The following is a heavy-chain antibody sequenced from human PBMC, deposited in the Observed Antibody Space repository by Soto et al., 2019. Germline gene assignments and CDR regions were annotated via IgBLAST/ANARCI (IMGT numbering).Heavy chain of an antibody. CDR1: GFTVSSNY. V-gene: IGHV3-53*02. Sequence: EVQLVETGGGLIQPGGSLRLSCAASGFTVSSNYMSWVRQAPGKGLEWVSVIYSGGSTYYADSVKGRFTISRDNSNNTMYLQMNSLRGEDTAVYYCAREGDYDSLTGRPITMGGFDYWGQGTLVTVSS. J-gene: IGHJ4*02. CDR3: AREGDYDSLTGRPITMGGFDY. CDR2: IYSGGST. D-gene: IGHD3-9*01.